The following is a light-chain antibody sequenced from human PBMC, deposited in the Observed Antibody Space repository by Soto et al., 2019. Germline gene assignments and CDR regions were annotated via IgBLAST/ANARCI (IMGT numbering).Light chain of an antibody. CDR3: QQSYSRPRT. V-gene: IGKV1-39*01. CDR1: QSISSY. CDR2: TAS. Sequence: DIQMNQSPSSLSASVGDRVTITCRASQSISSYLNWYQQKPGKAPNLLIYTASSLESGVPSRFSGSGSGTDFTLTITSLQPEDFATYFCQQSYSRPRTFGQGTKVDIK. J-gene: IGKJ1*01.